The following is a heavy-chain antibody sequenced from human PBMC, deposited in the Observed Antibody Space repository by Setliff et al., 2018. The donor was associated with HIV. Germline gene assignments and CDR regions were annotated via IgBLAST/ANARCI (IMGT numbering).Heavy chain of an antibody. CDR1: GGTFSSYG. J-gene: IGHJ4*02. Sequence: ASVKVSCKASGGTFSSYGITWVRQAPGQGLEWMGWINTYTGNTNYAQKLQGRVTMTTDTSTSTAYMELRSLRSDDTAVYYCARDRRHTYFDYWGQGTLVT. V-gene: IGHV1-18*01. CDR2: INTYTGNT. CDR3: ARDRRHTYFDY.